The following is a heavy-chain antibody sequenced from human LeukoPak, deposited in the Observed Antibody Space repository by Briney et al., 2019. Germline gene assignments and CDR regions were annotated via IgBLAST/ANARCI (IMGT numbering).Heavy chain of an antibody. D-gene: IGHD3-22*01. J-gene: IGHJ4*02. CDR1: GFTFSSYG. V-gene: IGHV3-30*18. Sequence: PGGSLRLSCAASGFTFSSYGMHWVRQAPGKGLEWVAVISYDGSNKYYADSVKGRFTISRDNSKNTPYLQMNSLRAEDTAVYYCAKDPGNYYDSSGYYDYWGQGTLVTVSS. CDR2: ISYDGSNK. CDR3: AKDPGNYYDSSGYYDY.